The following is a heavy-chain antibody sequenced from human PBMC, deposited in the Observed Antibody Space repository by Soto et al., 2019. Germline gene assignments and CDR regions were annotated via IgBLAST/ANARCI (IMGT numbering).Heavy chain of an antibody. CDR3: ASRDAYSHGLDY. CDR1: GGSISSSSYY. Sequence: PSETLSLTCTVSGGSISSSSYYWGWIRQPPGKGLEWIGSIYYSGSTYYNPSLKSRVTISVDTSKNQFSLKLSSVTAADTAVYYCASRDAYSHGLDYWGQGTLVTVS. V-gene: IGHV4-39*01. J-gene: IGHJ4*02. CDR2: IYYSGST. D-gene: IGHD5-18*01.